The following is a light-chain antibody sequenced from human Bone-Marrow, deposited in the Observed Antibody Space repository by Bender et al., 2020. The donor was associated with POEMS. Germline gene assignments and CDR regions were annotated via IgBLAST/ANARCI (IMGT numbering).Light chain of an antibody. V-gene: IGLV1-44*01. CDR1: NSNIGTNA. CDR2: SDN. CDR3: AAWEAGLSGGV. J-gene: IGLJ3*02. Sequence: QSALTQPPSASGTPGQRVTISCSGSNSNIGTNAVNWYQQFPGPAPKILIYSDNQRPSGVPDRFYAFKSGTQACLAISGLQSEDGAEYYCAAWEAGLSGGVVGGGTKLTVL.